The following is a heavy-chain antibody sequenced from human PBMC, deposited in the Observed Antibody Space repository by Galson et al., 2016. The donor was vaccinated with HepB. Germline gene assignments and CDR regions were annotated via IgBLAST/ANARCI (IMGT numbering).Heavy chain of an antibody. CDR3: EKDEVVVWYCFTS. CDR1: GLTFSSYA. Sequence: SLRLSCAASGLTFSSYAMSWVRQAPGKGLEWVSGISGSGGSTYYADSVKGRFTISRDNSKNTAFLQMNSLRAEDTAVYYCEKDEVVVWYCFTSWGQGALVTVSS. CDR2: ISGSGGST. J-gene: IGHJ4*02. D-gene: IGHD3-22*01. V-gene: IGHV3-23*01.